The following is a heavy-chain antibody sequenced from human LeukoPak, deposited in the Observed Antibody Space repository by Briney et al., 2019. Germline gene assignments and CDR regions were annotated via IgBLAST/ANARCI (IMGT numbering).Heavy chain of an antibody. CDR2: INHSGST. CDR1: GGSFSGYY. J-gene: IGHJ4*02. CDR3: ARGWLNTAMGY. V-gene: IGHV4-34*01. Sequence: KPSETLSLTCAVYGGSFSGYYCSWIRQPPGKGLEWIGEINHSGSTNYNPSLKSRVTISVDTSKNQFSLKLSSVTAADTAVYYCARGWLNTAMGYWAQGTLVTVSS. D-gene: IGHD5-18*01.